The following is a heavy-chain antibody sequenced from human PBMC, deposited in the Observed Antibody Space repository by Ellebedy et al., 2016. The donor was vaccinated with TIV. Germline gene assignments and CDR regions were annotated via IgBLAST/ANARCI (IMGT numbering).Heavy chain of an antibody. Sequence: PGGSLRLSCVASGFTFRSYWMTWVRQAPGKGLEWVAKIRQAGDEISYVESVKGRFTISRDNAKNSLFLQMNSLRVEDTAVYYCARRASYGDYAVQVNPWFDPWGQGTLVTVSS. D-gene: IGHD4-17*01. CDR1: GFTFRSYW. CDR3: ARRASYGDYAVQVNPWFDP. CDR2: IRQAGDEI. V-gene: IGHV3-7*01. J-gene: IGHJ5*02.